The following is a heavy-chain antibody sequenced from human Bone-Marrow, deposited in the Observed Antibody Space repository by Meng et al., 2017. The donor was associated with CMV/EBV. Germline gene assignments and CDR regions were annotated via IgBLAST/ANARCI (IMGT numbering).Heavy chain of an antibody. Sequence: GESLKISCAVSEFTFSKYAMSWVRQAPGKGLEWLSAMSGSGDFTYYADSVKGRFTISRDNSKNTLYLQMNSLRAEDTAVYYCAKDDFLGYCRIISCTGVMDVWGQGTTVTVSS. CDR1: EFTFSKYA. V-gene: IGHV3-23*01. J-gene: IGHJ6*02. CDR2: MSGSGDFT. CDR3: AKDDFLGYCRIISCTGVMDV. D-gene: IGHD2-15*01.